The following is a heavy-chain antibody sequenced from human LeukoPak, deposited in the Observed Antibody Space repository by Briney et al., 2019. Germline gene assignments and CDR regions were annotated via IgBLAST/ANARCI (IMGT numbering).Heavy chain of an antibody. CDR3: ARVDGYSSSWYDY. CDR1: GFTFDDDG. CDR2: MSRNSASV. D-gene: IGHD6-13*01. V-gene: IGHV3-9*01. Sequence: GRSLRLSCEASGFTFDDDGTHCVRHAPENGLEWVSTMSRNSASVGYVDSVKGRLTIYRHNAKQTTYLQRNRLMPEDTGLYDCARVDGYSSSWYDYWGQGTRVIVSS. J-gene: IGHJ4*02.